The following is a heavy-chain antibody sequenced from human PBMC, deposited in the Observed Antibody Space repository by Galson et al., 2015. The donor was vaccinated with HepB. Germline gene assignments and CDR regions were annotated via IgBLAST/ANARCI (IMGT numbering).Heavy chain of an antibody. CDR2: IFTGGST. J-gene: IGHJ5*02. D-gene: IGHD3-22*01. CDR3: AREKYDSRGYYYGWFDP. Sequence: SLRLSCAASGLTVSTNYITWVRQAPGKGLEWVSVIFTGGSTHYADSVKGRFPISRDNSKNTVYLPMNSLRAEDTAVYYCAREKYDSRGYYYGWFDPWGQGTLVTVSS. CDR1: GLTVSTNY. V-gene: IGHV3-66*01.